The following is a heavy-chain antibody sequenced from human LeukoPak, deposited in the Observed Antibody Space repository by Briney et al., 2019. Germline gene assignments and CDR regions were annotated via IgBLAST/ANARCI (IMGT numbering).Heavy chain of an antibody. J-gene: IGHJ5*02. CDR1: GDSVSSNSAA. V-gene: IGHV6-1*01. CDR2: TYYRSKWYN. CDR3: AREREPQWLVSNNWFDP. D-gene: IGHD6-19*01. Sequence: SQTLSLTCAISGDSVSSNSAAWNWIRQSPSRGLEWLGRTYYRSKWYNDYAVSMKSRITINPDTSKNQFSLQLNSVTPEDTAVYYCAREREPQWLVSNNWFDPWGQGTLVTVSS.